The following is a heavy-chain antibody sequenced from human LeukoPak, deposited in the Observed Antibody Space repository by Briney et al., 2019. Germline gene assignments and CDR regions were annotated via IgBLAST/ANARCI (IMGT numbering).Heavy chain of an antibody. V-gene: IGHV4-34*12. CDR1: GGSFSSYS. J-gene: IGHJ4*02. CDR3: ARDPTTVVTLPYYFDF. D-gene: IGHD4-23*01. Sequence: SETLSLTCALYGGSFSSYSWSWTWIRQTPEKGLEWIGEIIEKGNANYNPSLKSRVTLSVDTSRKQFSLRLSAVTAADTAIYYCARDPTTVVTLPYYFDFWGQGTLVTVSS. CDR2: IIEKGNA.